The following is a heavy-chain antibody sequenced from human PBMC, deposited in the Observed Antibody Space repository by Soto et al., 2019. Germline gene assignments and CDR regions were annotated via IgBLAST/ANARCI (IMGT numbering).Heavy chain of an antibody. CDR1: GFTFSSYG. CDR3: AKDWARRLLRHWYFDL. CDR2: ISYDGSNK. D-gene: IGHD4-17*01. Sequence: PGGSLRLSCAAPGFTFSSYGMHWVRQAPGKGLEWVAVISYDGSNKYYADSVKGRFTISRDNSKNTLYLQMNSLRAEDTAVYYCAKDWARRLLRHWYFDLWGRGTLVTVSS. V-gene: IGHV3-30*18. J-gene: IGHJ2*01.